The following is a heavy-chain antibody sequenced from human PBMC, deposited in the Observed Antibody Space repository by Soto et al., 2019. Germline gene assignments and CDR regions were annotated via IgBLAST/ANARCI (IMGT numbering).Heavy chain of an antibody. CDR1: GFTFSSYG. J-gene: IGHJ6*02. D-gene: IGHD4-17*01. Sequence: QVQLVESGGGVVQPGRSLRLSCAASGFTFSSYGMHWVRQAPGKGLEWVAVISYDGSNKYYADSVKGRFTISRDNSKNTLYLQMNSLRAEDTAVYYCAKDLRLTTVTIYYYYGMDVWGQGTTVTVSS. V-gene: IGHV3-30*18. CDR2: ISYDGSNK. CDR3: AKDLRLTTVTIYYYYGMDV.